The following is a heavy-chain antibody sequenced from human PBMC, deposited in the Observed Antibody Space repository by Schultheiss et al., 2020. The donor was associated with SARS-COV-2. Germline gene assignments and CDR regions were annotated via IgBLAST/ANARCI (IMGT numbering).Heavy chain of an antibody. CDR3: ARVGVQLRYFDWSKNY. J-gene: IGHJ4*02. D-gene: IGHD3-9*01. Sequence: ASVKVSCKASGYTFTSYYMHWVRQAPGQGLEWMGWINPNSGGTNYAQKFQGRVTMTRDTSISTAYMELSRLRSDDTAVYYCARVGVQLRYFDWSKNYWGQGTLVTVSS. CDR2: INPNSGGT. V-gene: IGHV1-2*02. CDR1: GYTFTSYY.